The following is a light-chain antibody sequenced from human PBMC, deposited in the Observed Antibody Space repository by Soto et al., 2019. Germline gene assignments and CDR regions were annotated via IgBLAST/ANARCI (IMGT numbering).Light chain of an antibody. J-gene: IGLJ1*01. Sequence: QSALTQPPSASGTPGQRVTISCSGSSSNIGSNIVNWYQQLPGTAPKLLIYSNNQRPSGVPDRFSGSRSGTSASLAISGLQSEDEADYYCAAWDGGLKEYVFGTGTKVTVL. CDR3: AAWDGGLKEYV. CDR2: SNN. V-gene: IGLV1-44*01. CDR1: SSNIGSNI.